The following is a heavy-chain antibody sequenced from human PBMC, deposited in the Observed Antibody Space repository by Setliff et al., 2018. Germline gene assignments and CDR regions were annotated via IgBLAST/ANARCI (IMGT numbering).Heavy chain of an antibody. Sequence: PSETLSLTCAAYGGTFSDYYWTWIRQSPGKGLEWIGEINHTGSTKYNPSLKSRLAISVDTSKNQFSLNLRSVTAADTAVYYCARARNVAARLFDSWGQGTLVTVSS. V-gene: IGHV4-34*01. CDR2: INHTGST. J-gene: IGHJ4*02. CDR1: GGTFSDYY. CDR3: ARARNVAARLFDS. D-gene: IGHD6-6*01.